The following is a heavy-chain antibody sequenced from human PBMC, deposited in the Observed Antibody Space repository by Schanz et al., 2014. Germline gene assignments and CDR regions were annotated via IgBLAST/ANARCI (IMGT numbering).Heavy chain of an antibody. J-gene: IGHJ2*01. V-gene: IGHV1-2*02. D-gene: IGHD6-6*01. CDR2: INPNSGGT. CDR3: ARAGQDFEYSSLSPIWYFDL. Sequence: QVQLVQSGAEVKKPGASVKVSCKASGYTFTGYYMHWVRQAPGQGLEWMGWINPNSGGTNYAQKFHGRVTMTRDSSTSTAYMELSRLRSDDTAVYYCARAGQDFEYSSLSPIWYFDLWGRGTLVTVSS. CDR1: GYTFTGYY.